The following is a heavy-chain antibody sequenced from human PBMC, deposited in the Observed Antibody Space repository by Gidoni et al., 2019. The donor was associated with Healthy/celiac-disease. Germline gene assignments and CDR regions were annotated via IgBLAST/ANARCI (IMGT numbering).Heavy chain of an antibody. D-gene: IGHD3-3*01. V-gene: IGHV4-39*07. CDR2: IYYSGST. CDR3: AREEWLLYRYRLGTFDY. Sequence: GLEWIGSIYYSGSTYYNPSLKSRVTISVDTSKNQFSLKLSSVTAADTAVYYCAREEWLLYRYRLGTFDYWGQGTLVTVSS. J-gene: IGHJ4*02.